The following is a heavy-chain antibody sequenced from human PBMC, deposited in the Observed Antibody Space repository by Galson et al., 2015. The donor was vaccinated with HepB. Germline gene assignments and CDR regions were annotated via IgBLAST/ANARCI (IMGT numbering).Heavy chain of an antibody. CDR1: GFTFGDYA. J-gene: IGHJ4*02. Sequence: SLRLSCAASGFTFGDYALTWFRQAPGKGLEWVSLIRSKPYGGTTDYAASVKGRFTISRDDSKSIAFLQMNSLRTEDTAVYYCTRVSRNMYFDSSGIFDIWGQGTLVTVSS. CDR2: IRSKPYGGTT. D-gene: IGHD3-22*01. V-gene: IGHV3-49*03. CDR3: TRVSRNMYFDSSGIFDI.